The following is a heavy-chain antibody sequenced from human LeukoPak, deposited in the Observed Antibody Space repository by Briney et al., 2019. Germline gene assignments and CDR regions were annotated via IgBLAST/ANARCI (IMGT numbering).Heavy chain of an antibody. V-gene: IGHV1-18*01. CDR2: ISDYNGKT. CDR3: ARESPGIAAAGREPFDY. J-gene: IGHJ4*02. D-gene: IGHD6-13*01. Sequence: GAAVKVSCKASGYTFTSYGISWVRQAPGQGLEWMGWISDYNGKTNYAQKLQGRVTMTTDTSTSTAYMELRSLRSDDTAVYYCARESPGIAAAGREPFDYWGQGTLVTVSS. CDR1: GYTFTSYG.